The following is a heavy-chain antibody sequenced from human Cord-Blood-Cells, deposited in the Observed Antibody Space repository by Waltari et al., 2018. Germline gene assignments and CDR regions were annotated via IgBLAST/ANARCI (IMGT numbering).Heavy chain of an antibody. Sequence: QVQLQESGPGLVKPSETLSLTCAVSGYSISSGYYWGWIRQPPGKGLEWIGSIYHSGRTYYNPSLKSRVTISVDTSKNQFSLKLSSVTAADTAVYYCARVQLVRGYYFDYWGQGTLVTVSS. J-gene: IGHJ4*02. D-gene: IGHD6-13*01. CDR3: ARVQLVRGYYFDY. CDR1: GYSISSGYY. CDR2: IYHSGRT. V-gene: IGHV4-38-2*01.